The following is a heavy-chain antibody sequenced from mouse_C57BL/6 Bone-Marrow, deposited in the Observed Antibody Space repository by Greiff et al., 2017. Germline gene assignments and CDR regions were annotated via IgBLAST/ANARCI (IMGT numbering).Heavy chain of an antibody. J-gene: IGHJ1*03. CDR1: GYTFTDYN. CDR3: ARERRNSGSNSFED. D-gene: IGHD1-1*01. V-gene: IGHV1-18*01. CDR2: INPNNGGT. Sequence: VQLQQPGPELVKPGASVKISCKASGYTFTDYNMTWVKQSPGKSLEWIGDINPNNGGTIYNEKFKGKATLTVDKSSSTAYMQLRSLTSEDTAVYYCARERRNSGSNSFEDWGTGTTVTVSS.